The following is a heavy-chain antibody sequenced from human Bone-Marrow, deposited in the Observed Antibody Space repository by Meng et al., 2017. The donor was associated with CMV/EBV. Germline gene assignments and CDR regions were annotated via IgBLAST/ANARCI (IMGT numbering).Heavy chain of an antibody. V-gene: IGHV1-8*01. CDR2: MNPNSGNT. J-gene: IGHJ5*02. CDR3: ARGSTRRYSSSHWFEP. CDR1: GYTFTSYD. Sequence: ASVKVSCKASGYTFTSYDINWVRQATGQGLEWMGWMNPNSGNTGYAQKFQGRVTMTRNTSISTAYMELSSLRSDDTAVYYCARGSTRRYSSSHWFEPWGQGTLVTVPS. D-gene: IGHD6-6*01.